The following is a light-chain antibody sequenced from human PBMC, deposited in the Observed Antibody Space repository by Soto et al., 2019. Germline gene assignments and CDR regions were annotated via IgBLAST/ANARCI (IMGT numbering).Light chain of an antibody. CDR1: QSVLYSSNNKNY. Sequence: DIVMTQSPDSQAVSLGERATINCKSSQSVLYSSNNKNYLAWYQQKPGQPPRLLIYWASTRESGVPDRFSGSGSGTDFTLTISSLQAEDVAVYYCQQYSNTPQSFGQGTKVEIK. CDR3: QQYSNTPQS. V-gene: IGKV4-1*01. J-gene: IGKJ1*01. CDR2: WAS.